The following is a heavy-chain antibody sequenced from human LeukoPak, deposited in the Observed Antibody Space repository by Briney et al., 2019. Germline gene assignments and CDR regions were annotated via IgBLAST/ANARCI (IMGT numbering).Heavy chain of an antibody. CDR3: AKDTGGRSGSCLYY. J-gene: IGHJ4*02. CDR1: GFTFSSYG. CDR2: ISYDGSNK. D-gene: IGHD2-15*01. Sequence: PGRSLRLSCAASGFTFSSYGMHWVRQAPGKGLERVAVISYDGSNKYYADSVKGRFTISRDNSKNTLYLQMNSLRAEDTAVYYCAKDTGGRSGSCLYYWGQGTLVTVSS. V-gene: IGHV3-30*18.